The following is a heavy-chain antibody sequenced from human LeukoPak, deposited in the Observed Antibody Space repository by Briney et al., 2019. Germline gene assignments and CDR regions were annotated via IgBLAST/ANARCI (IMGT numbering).Heavy chain of an antibody. J-gene: IGHJ4*02. D-gene: IGHD1-1*01. Sequence: GGSLRLSCAASGFTVSSNYMSWVRQAPGKGLEWVSVIYSGGTTSYADSVKGRFTISRDNSRNTLYLQMNSLRVEDTAVYYCARVVGSEGNWYVDYWGQGTLVTVSS. CDR1: GFTVSSNY. V-gene: IGHV3-53*01. CDR2: IYSGGTT. CDR3: ARVVGSEGNWYVDY.